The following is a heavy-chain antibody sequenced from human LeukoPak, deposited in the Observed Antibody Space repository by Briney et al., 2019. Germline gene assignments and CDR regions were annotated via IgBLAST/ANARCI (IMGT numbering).Heavy chain of an antibody. V-gene: IGHV4-59*01. CDR3: ARDGYCTLEGFDY. J-gene: IGHJ4*02. Sequence: SSETLPLTCTVSGGSISSYYWSWIRQPPGKGLEWIGYIYYSGSTNYNPSLKSRVTISVDTSKNQFSLKLSSVTAADTAVYYCARDGYCTLEGFDYWGQGTLVTVSS. D-gene: IGHD2-15*01. CDR1: GGSISSYY. CDR2: IYYSGST.